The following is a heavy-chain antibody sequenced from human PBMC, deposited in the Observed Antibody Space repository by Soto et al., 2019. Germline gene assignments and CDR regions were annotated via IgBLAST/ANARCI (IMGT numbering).Heavy chain of an antibody. CDR1: GFTFSSYA. V-gene: IGHV3-30-3*01. Sequence: PGGSLRLSCAASGFTFSSYAMHWVRQAPGKGLEWVAVISYDGSKKYYADSVKGRFTISRDNSKNTLYLQMNSLRAEDTAVYYCARDQLKPDSSGYYYQSSYYFDYWGQGTLVTVSS. D-gene: IGHD3-22*01. CDR3: ARDQLKPDSSGYYYQSSYYFDY. CDR2: ISYDGSKK. J-gene: IGHJ4*02.